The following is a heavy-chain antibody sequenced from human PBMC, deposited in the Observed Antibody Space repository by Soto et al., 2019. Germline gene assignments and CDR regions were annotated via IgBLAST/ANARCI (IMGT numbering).Heavy chain of an antibody. V-gene: IGHV4-61*01. CDR1: GGSISSSSYY. J-gene: IGHJ6*02. CDR3: ARDGKRDYYYGMDV. CDR2: IYYSGST. Sequence: SETLSLTCTVSGGSISSSSYYWGWLRQPPGKGLEWIGYIYYSGSTNYNPSLKSRVTISVDTSKNQFSLKLSSVTAADTAVYYCARDGKRDYYYGMDVWGQGTTVTVSS.